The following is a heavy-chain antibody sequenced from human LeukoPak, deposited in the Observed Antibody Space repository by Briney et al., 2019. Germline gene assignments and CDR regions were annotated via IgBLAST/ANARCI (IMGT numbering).Heavy chain of an antibody. CDR1: AGFITSSRCY. CDR2: IYYSGTT. Sequence: SETLSLTCTVSAGFITSSRCYWGWIRQPPGKGLEWIGSIYYSGTTYYNPSLKSRVAISVDTSKNQFSLKLNSVTAADSAVYYCARHNPFFDSWGQGTLVTVSS. V-gene: IGHV4-39*01. CDR3: ARHNPFFDS. J-gene: IGHJ4*02.